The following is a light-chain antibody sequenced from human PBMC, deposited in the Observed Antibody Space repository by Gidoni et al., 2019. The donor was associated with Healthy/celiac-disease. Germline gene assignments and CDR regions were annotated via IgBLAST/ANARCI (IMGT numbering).Light chain of an antibody. J-gene: IGKJ4*01. CDR2: AAS. CDR1: QSISSY. V-gene: IGKV1-39*01. Sequence: DIQMTQSPSSLSASVGDRVTITCRASQSISSYLNWYQQKPGKAPKLLIYAASSLQSGVPSRFSGSGSGTDFTLTISSLQPEDFATCYCQQSYSAPLTFGEXTKVEIK. CDR3: QQSYSAPLT.